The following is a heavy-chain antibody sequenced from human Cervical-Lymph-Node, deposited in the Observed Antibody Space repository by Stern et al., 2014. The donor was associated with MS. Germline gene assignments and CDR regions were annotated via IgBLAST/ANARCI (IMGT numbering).Heavy chain of an antibody. D-gene: IGHD3-9*01. CDR3: ARRDVLTGFDVFDI. V-gene: IGHV5-51*03. Sequence: EVQLVESGAEVKKPGESLKISCKASGYTFTTYWIGWVRQMPGKGLEWVGILYPGDSDTRYRPSFQGQVSISADNSISTAYLQWRSLKASDTAMYYCARRDVLTGFDVFDIWGRGTMVTVSS. CDR1: GYTFTTYW. J-gene: IGHJ3*02. CDR2: LYPGDSDT.